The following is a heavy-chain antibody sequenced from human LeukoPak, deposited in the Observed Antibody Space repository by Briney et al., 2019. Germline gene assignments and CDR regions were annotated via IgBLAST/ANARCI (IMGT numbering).Heavy chain of an antibody. CDR1: GGSISSGGYY. V-gene: IGHV4-31*03. Sequence: SQTLSLTCTVSGGSISSGGYYWSWIRQHPGKGLEWIGYIYYSGSTYYNPSLKSRVTISVDTSKNQFSLKLSSVTAADTAVYYCARRLHLTILGVVTSNWFDPWGQGTLVTVSS. CDR3: ARRLHLTILGVVTSNWFDP. CDR2: IYYSGST. J-gene: IGHJ5*02. D-gene: IGHD3-3*01.